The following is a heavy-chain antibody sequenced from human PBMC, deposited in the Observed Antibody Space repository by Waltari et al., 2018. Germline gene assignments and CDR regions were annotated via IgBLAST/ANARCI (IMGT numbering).Heavy chain of an antibody. CDR1: GYTFSHFS. CDR2: MARLNVDSGDT. J-gene: IGHJ4*02. D-gene: IGHD3-10*01. CDR3: APLPGGSGQTFDY. V-gene: IGHV1-2*06. Sequence: QVQLVQSGAEVKTPGASVKVACQTSGYTFSHFSLHWVRQAPGQGLEWMGRMARLNVDSGDTKYAQKFQGRVTLTWDTSTDTAYMELSSLTSGDTAVYYCAPLPGGSGQTFDYWGQGTLVTVSS.